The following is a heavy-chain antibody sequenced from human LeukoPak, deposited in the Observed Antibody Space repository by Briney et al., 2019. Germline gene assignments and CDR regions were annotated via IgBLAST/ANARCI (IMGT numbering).Heavy chain of an antibody. CDR1: GYSISSGYY. D-gene: IGHD3-10*01. J-gene: IGHJ4*02. V-gene: IGHV4-38-2*02. Sequence: SETLSLTCTVSGYSISSGYYWGWIRQPPGKGLEWIGSIYHSGSTYYNPSLKSRVTISVDTSKNQFSQKLSSVTAADTAVYYCAKIPSGSYYRNNYFDYWGQGTLVTVSS. CDR2: IYHSGST. CDR3: AKIPSGSYYRNNYFDY.